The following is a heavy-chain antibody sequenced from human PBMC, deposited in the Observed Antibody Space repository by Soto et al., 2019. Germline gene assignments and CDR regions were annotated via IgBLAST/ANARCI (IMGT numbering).Heavy chain of an antibody. CDR1: GFTFSSYA. J-gene: IGHJ4*02. V-gene: IGHV3-23*01. CDR2: ISGSGGST. D-gene: IGHD2-15*01. Sequence: GGSLRLSCAASGFTFSSYAMSWVRQAPGKGLEWVSAISGSGGSTYYADSVKGRFTISRDNSKNTLYLQMNSLRAEDTAVYYCAKDLDIVVVVAATEDDYWGQGTLVTVSS. CDR3: AKDLDIVVVVAATEDDY.